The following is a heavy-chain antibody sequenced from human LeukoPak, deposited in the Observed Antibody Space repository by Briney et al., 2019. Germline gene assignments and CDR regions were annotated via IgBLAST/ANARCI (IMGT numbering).Heavy chain of an antibody. V-gene: IGHV3-9*03. CDR1: GFTFDDYA. D-gene: IGHD6-13*01. CDR2: ISWNSGSI. Sequence: GGSLRLSCAASGFTFDDYAMHWVRQAPGKGLEWVSGISWNSGSIGYADSVKGRFTISRDNAKNSLYLQMNSLRAEDMALYYCAKEGIAAAGTIGPFDYWGQGTLVTVSS. CDR3: AKEGIAAAGTIGPFDY. J-gene: IGHJ4*02.